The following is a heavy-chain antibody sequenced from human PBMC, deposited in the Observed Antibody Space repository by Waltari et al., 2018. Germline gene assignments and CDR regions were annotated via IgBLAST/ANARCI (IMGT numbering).Heavy chain of an antibody. D-gene: IGHD6-13*01. Sequence: QVQLQQWGAGLLKPSETLSLTCAVHGGSFSGDYWSWIRQPPGKGLEWIGEINHSGSTNYNPSLKSRVTISVDTSKNQFSLKLSSVTAADTAVYYCARGLAADWYFDLWGRGTLVTVSS. CDR1: GGSFSGDY. V-gene: IGHV4-34*01. CDR3: ARGLAADWYFDL. CDR2: INHSGST. J-gene: IGHJ2*01.